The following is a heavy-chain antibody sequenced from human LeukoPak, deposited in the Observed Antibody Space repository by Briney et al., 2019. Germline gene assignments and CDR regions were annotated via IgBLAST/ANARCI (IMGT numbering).Heavy chain of an antibody. CDR2: IYTSGST. Sequence: SETLSLTCTVPGGSISSDNYYWSWIRQPAGKGLEWIGRIYTSGSTSYNPSLKSRVTISVDTSKNQFSLKLSSVTAADTAVYYCARHRFWYAAAIDAFDIWGQGTMVTVSS. J-gene: IGHJ3*02. V-gene: IGHV4-61*02. CDR1: GGSISSDNYY. D-gene: IGHD6-25*01. CDR3: ARHRFWYAAAIDAFDI.